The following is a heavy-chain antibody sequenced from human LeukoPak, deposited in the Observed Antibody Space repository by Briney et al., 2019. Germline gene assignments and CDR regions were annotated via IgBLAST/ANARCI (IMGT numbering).Heavy chain of an antibody. V-gene: IGHV3-11*05. J-gene: IGHJ4*02. CDR3: ARDTPPYSSGD. Sequence: GGSLRLSCAPSGFPFRDYYMSWIRQAPGKGLEWVSYISSSSSYTNYADSVKGRFTISRDNAKNSLYLQMNSLRAEDTAVYYCARDTPPYSSGDWGQGTLVTVSS. D-gene: IGHD6-19*01. CDR2: ISSSSSYT. CDR1: GFPFRDYY.